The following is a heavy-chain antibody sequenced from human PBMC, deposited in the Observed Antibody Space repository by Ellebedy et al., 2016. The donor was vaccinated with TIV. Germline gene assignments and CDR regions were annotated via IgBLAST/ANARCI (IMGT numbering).Heavy chain of an antibody. Sequence: ASVKVSCKASGDTFSTYAINWVRQAPGQGLEWMGRIIPILGITYYAQKFQGRVTISADKSTGTSFMELSSLRSEDTATYYCATWAAHSGFSGTFQGPFDYWGQGTLVTVSS. V-gene: IGHV1-69*04. CDR3: ATWAAHSGFSGTFQGPFDY. D-gene: IGHD5-12*01. CDR2: IIPILGIT. CDR1: GDTFSTYA. J-gene: IGHJ4*02.